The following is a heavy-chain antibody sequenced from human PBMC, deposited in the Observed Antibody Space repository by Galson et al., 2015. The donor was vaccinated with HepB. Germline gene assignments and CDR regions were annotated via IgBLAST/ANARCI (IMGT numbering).Heavy chain of an antibody. J-gene: IGHJ4*02. Sequence: SVKVSCKASGYTFTSYGISWVRQAPGQGLEWMGWISAYNGNTNYAQKLQGRVTMTTDTSTSTAYMELRSLRSDDTAVYYCARDQLGYCSGGSCYTPYYWGQGTLVTVSS. CDR3: ARDQLGYCSGGSCYTPYY. CDR1: GYTFTSYG. D-gene: IGHD2-15*01. V-gene: IGHV1-18*04. CDR2: ISAYNGNT.